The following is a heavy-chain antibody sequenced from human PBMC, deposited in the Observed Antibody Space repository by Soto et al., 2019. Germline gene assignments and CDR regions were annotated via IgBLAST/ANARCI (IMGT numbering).Heavy chain of an antibody. CDR1: GFIFSQYS. CDR2: IIGSGGMI. D-gene: IGHD4-4*01. CDR3: AKAPVPDYTAYGSCVFEL. J-gene: IGHJ1*01. V-gene: IGHV3-23*01. Sequence: HPGGSLRLSCAASGFIFSQYSMNWVRQAPGKGLEWVSSIIGSGGMIYYADSVQGRFTISRDNSKNTLYLQMNSLGAEDTAIFYCAKAPVPDYTAYGSCVFELWGRGTLVTVSS.